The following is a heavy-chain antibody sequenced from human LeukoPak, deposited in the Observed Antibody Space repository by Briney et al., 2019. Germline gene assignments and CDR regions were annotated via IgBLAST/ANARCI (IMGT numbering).Heavy chain of an antibody. D-gene: IGHD3-9*01. CDR3: ASSPYRRRYLDY. V-gene: IGHV3-7*03. Sequence: GGSLRLSCAASGFSFSSFWMSWVRQAPGKGLEWVASIKYDGREKFYVDSVKGRFTISRDNAKNSLYLQMDSLRAEDTAVYYCASSPYRRRYLDYWGPGTLVTVSS. CDR2: IKYDGREK. CDR1: GFSFSSFW. J-gene: IGHJ4*02.